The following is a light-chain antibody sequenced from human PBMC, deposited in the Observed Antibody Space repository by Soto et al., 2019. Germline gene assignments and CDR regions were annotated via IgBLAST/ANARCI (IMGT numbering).Light chain of an antibody. CDR3: AAWDDSLNGRV. CDR2: GDD. J-gene: IGLJ1*01. V-gene: IGLV1-44*01. CDR1: NSNIGENT. Sequence: QSVLTQPPSASGTPGQRVTISCSGSNSNIGENTVNWYQQVPGTAPKVLIYGDDQRPSAVPDRFSASKSGSSASLAISGLQSEDEADYYCAAWDDSLNGRVFGTGTKLTVL.